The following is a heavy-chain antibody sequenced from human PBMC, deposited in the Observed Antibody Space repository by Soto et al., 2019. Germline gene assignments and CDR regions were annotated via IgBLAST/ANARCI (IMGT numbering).Heavy chain of an antibody. Sequence: QVQLVESGGGVVQPGRSLRLSCAASGFTFSSYAMHWVRQAPGKGLEWVAVISYDGSNKYYADSVKGRFTISRDNSKNTLYLQMNSLRAEDTAVYYCARGPKNIVLMGALYGPDYWGQGTLVTVSS. CDR2: ISYDGSNK. D-gene: IGHD2-8*01. V-gene: IGHV3-30-3*01. CDR1: GFTFSSYA. CDR3: ARGPKNIVLMGALYGPDY. J-gene: IGHJ4*02.